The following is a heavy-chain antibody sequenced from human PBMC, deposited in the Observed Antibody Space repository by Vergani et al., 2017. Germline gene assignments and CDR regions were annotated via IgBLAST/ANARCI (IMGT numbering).Heavy chain of an antibody. CDR1: GFTLGDYA. D-gene: IGHD2-15*01. J-gene: IGHJ4*01. V-gene: IGHV3-66*02. CDR2: IKSDGRT. CDR3: TRSECSGTTCYGHYFDL. Sequence: EVHLVESGGGLVQPGRSLRLSCSGSGFTLGDYAMTWVRQAPGKGLEWVSVIKSDGRTSYAESVRGRFTISRDTSRNAVYLQMNIPRVEDTGVYYCTRSECSGTTCYGHYFDLWGHGILVTVSS.